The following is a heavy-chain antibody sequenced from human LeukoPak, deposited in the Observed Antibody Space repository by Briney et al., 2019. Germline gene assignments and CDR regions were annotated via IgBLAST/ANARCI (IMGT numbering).Heavy chain of an antibody. CDR2: ISINGGST. D-gene: IGHD5-12*01. CDR1: GFTFSRYG. CDR3: VRTYDENPLGWFDP. J-gene: IGHJ5*02. V-gene: IGHV3-64D*06. Sequence: GGSLRLSCAASGFTFSRYGMHWVRQPPGKGLYYVSAISINGGSTYYADSVRGRFTISRDNSKNTLYLQMSSLRPDDTAVYYCVRTYDENPLGWFDPWGQGTLVTVSS.